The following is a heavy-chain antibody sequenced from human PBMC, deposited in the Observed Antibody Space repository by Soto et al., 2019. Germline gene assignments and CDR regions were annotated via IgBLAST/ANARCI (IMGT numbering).Heavy chain of an antibody. CDR3: TRQADYYDSSGYLDY. V-gene: IGHV3-73*01. D-gene: IGHD3-22*01. Sequence: PGGSLRLSCAASGFTFSGSAMHWVRQASGKGLEWVGRIRSKANSYATAYAASVKGRFTISRDDSKNTAYLQMNSLKTEDTAVYYCTRQADYYDSSGYLDYWGQGTLVTVSS. CDR2: IRSKANSYAT. J-gene: IGHJ4*02. CDR1: GFTFSGSA.